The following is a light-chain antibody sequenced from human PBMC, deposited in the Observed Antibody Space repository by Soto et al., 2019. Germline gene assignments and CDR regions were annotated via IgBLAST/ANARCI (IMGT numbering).Light chain of an antibody. CDR1: QSISDW. CDR3: QQYNSYSPSYT. J-gene: IGKJ2*01. Sequence: DIQMTQSRSTLSASVGDRVTITCRASQSISDWLAWYQQKPGKAPKLLIYGASTLENGVPSRFSGSGSGTEFTLTISSLQPDDFATYYCQQYNSYSPSYTFGQGTKVDIK. CDR2: GAS. V-gene: IGKV1-5*01.